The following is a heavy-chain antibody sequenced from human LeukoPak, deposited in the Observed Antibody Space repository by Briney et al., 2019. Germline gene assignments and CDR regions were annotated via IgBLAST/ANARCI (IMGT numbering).Heavy chain of an antibody. CDR3: ATVKYYDILTGAPPNWFDP. V-gene: IGHV1-24*01. J-gene: IGHJ5*02. CDR2: FDPEDGET. Sequence: EASVKVSCKVSGYTLTELSMHWVRQAPGKGLEWMGGFDPEDGETIYAQKFQGRVTMTEDTSTDTAYMELSSLRSEDTAVYYCATVKYYDILTGAPPNWFDPWGQGTLVTVSS. CDR1: GYTLTELS. D-gene: IGHD3-9*01.